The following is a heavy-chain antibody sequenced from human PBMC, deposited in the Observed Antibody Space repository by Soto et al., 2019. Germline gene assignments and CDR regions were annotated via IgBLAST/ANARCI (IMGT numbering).Heavy chain of an antibody. CDR1: GYTFTSYA. D-gene: IGHD3-9*01. V-gene: IGHV1-3*01. CDR2: INAGNGNT. CDR3: ARSHNTHYDILSGYAPPSYSYMYV. Sequence: ASVKVSCKASGYTFTSYAMHWVRQAPGQRLEWMGWINAGNGNTKYSQKFQGRVTITRDTSASTAYMELSSLRSEDTAVYYCARSHNTHYDILSGYAPPSYSYMYVWGKGTTVTVSS. J-gene: IGHJ6*03.